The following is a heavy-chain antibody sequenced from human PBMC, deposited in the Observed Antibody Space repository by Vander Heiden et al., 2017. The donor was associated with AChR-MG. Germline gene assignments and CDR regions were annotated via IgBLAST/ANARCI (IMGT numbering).Heavy chain of an antibody. D-gene: IGHD2-15*01. J-gene: IGHJ6*03. CDR2: IFYNGDT. CDR3: ARQFGGPKQFYYYFYMDV. CDR1: GSFISAGGYH. V-gene: IGHV4-31*03. Sequence: QVQLQESGPGLVKPSETLSLTCTVSGSFISAGGYHWRSIRQHPGKGLEWIGYIFYNGDTSYNPSLESRLTMTVDTSKNQFSLKLRSVTAAYTAVYYCARQFGGPKQFYYYFYMDVWGKGTTVTVSS.